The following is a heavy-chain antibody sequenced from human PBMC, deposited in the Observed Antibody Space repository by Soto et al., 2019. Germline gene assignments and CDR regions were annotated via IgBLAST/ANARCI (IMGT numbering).Heavy chain of an antibody. D-gene: IGHD1-7*01. Sequence: GAAQKISCTGVGYSFTSYWIAWVRQMPWKGLEWMGIIYPGDSDTRYSPSCQGQVTIPAGESITSVYLQWSSLEASDTAMYYCARGSGTTTCSDPWFDRKGQG. CDR2: IYPGDSDT. J-gene: IGHJ5*02. V-gene: IGHV5-51*01. CDR1: GYSFTSYW. CDR3: ARGSGTTTCSDPWFDR.